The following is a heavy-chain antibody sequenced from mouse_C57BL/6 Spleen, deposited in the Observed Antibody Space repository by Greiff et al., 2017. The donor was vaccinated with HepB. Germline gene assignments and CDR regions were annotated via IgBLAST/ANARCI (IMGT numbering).Heavy chain of an antibody. D-gene: IGHD1-1*01. J-gene: IGHJ2*01. CDR3: TPRRVDFDY. CDR2: IDPENGDT. V-gene: IGHV14-4*01. CDR1: GFNIKDDY. Sequence: EVQLQQSGAELVRPGASVKLSCTASGFNIKDDYMHWVKQRPEQGLEWIGWIDPENGDTEYASKFQGKATITADTSSNTAYLQLSSLTSEDTAVYYCTPRRVDFDYWGQGTTLTVAS.